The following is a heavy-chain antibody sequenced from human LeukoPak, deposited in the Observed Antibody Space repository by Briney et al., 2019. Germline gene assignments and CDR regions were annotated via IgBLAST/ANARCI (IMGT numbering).Heavy chain of an antibody. CDR3: SRESGPYCPFGY. Sequence: PSGTLSLTCGVSGGSITTTNFWCWVRQPPGGGLEGIGEISLRGRTTYNPSLKIRVNISIAESKNHLYLRLASVTAADTAVYYCSRESGPYCPFGYWGQGTLVPVTS. CDR1: GGSITTTNF. J-gene: IGHJ4*02. V-gene: IGHV4-4*02. D-gene: IGHD1-26*01. CDR2: ISLRGRT.